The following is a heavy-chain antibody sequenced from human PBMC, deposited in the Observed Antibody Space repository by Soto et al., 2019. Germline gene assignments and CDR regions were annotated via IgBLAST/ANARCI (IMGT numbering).Heavy chain of an antibody. Sequence: EVQLVESGGNLVQPGGSLRLSCEASGFTFSGFDMHWVRQPTGKCLEWVSTIGTAGDTYYAVSVKGRFTISRDNAKNSLSLQMNSLRAGDTAVYFCARGQEVGAHFFDSWGQGTQVTVSS. J-gene: IGHJ4*02. CDR2: IGTAGDT. D-gene: IGHD2-15*01. V-gene: IGHV3-13*01. CDR3: ARGQEVGAHFFDS. CDR1: GFTFSGFD.